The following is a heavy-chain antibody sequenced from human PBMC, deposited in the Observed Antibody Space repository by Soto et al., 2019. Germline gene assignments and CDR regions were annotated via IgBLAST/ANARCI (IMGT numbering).Heavy chain of an antibody. CDR3: AREISSSWMDV. D-gene: IGHD6-13*01. V-gene: IGHV1-2*04. J-gene: IGHJ6*01. Sequence: QVQLVQSGAEVKRPGASVKVSCKASGYTFTDYYMHWVRQAPGQGLEWMAWINPNSGATNYAQKFRGWVTMTRDTSISTAYMELNRLRFDDTAVYYCAREISSSWMDVWGQRTTVTVSS. CDR1: GYTFTDYY. CDR2: INPNSGAT.